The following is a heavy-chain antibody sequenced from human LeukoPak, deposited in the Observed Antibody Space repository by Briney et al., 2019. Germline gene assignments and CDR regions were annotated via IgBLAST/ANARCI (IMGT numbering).Heavy chain of an antibody. Sequence: PSETLSLTCTVSGGSISSYYWSWIRQPAGKGLEWIGRIYTTGSTNYNPSLKSRVTMSVDTSKNQFSLTLSSVTAADAAVYYCARTHSSRYNWFDPWGQGTLVTVSS. CDR2: IYTTGST. CDR3: ARTHSSRYNWFDP. V-gene: IGHV4-4*07. D-gene: IGHD6-13*01. CDR1: GGSISSYY. J-gene: IGHJ5*02.